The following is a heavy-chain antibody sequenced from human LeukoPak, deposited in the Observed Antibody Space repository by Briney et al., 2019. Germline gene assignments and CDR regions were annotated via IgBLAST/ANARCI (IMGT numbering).Heavy chain of an antibody. Sequence: GASVKVSCKVSGYTLTELSMHWVRQAPGKGLEWMGGFDPEDGETIYAQKFQGRVTMTEDTSTDTAYTELSSLRSEDTAVYYCATYPRITIFGVVTIFDYWGQGTLVTVSS. J-gene: IGHJ4*02. CDR2: FDPEDGET. CDR1: GYTLTELS. CDR3: ATYPRITIFGVVTIFDY. V-gene: IGHV1-24*01. D-gene: IGHD3-3*01.